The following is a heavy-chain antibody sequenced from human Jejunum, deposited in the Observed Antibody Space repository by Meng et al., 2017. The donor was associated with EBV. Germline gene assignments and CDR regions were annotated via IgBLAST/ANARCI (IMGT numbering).Heavy chain of an antibody. CDR1: GYTFTSHY. CDR2: INPNGGSS. CDR3: ARALEAARTTGVYYFDY. V-gene: IGHV1-46*01. Sequence: QVHVVQAGNEVKNPGPSVKVSCKASGYTFTSHYMHWVRQAPGQGLEWMGIINPNGGSSTYAQKFQDRVTMTRDMSTSTDYMELSSLGSDDTAVYYCARALEAARTTGVYYFDYWGQGTLVTVSS. J-gene: IGHJ4*02. D-gene: IGHD6-6*01.